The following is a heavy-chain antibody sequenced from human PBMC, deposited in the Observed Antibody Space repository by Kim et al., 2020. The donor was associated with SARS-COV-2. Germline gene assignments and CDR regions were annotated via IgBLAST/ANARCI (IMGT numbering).Heavy chain of an antibody. CDR1: GFTFSSYA. Sequence: GGSLRLSCAASGFTFSSYAMHWVRQAPGKGLEWVAVISYDGSNKYYADSVKGRFTISRDNSKNTLYLQMNSLRAEDTAVYYCARVHYDFWSGYYTWGQGTLVTVSS. CDR2: ISYDGSNK. J-gene: IGHJ4*02. D-gene: IGHD3-3*01. CDR3: ARVHYDFWSGYYT. V-gene: IGHV3-30-3*01.